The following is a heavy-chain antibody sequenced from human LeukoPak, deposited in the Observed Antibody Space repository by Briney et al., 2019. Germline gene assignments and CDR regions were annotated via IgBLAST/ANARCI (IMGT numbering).Heavy chain of an antibody. D-gene: IGHD1-7*01. Sequence: GGSLRLSYAASGFTFSSYGMNWVRQAPGKGLEWVSYISSSGSTIYYADSVKGRFTISRDNAKNSLYLQMNSLRAEDTAVYYCAKTRPPAYDIWGQGTMVTVSS. CDR2: ISSSGSTI. CDR1: GFTFSSYG. V-gene: IGHV3-48*03. CDR3: AKTRPPAYDI. J-gene: IGHJ3*02.